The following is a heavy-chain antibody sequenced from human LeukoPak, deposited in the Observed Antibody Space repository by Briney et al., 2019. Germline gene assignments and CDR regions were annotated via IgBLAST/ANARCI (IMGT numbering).Heavy chain of an antibody. V-gene: IGHV3-13*01. Sequence: GGSLRLSCAASGFTFSSYDMHWVRQATGKGLEWVSAIGTAGDTYYPGSVKGRFTISRENAKNSLYLQMNSLRAGDTAVYYCARGAQYSYDLDYWGQGTLVTVSS. D-gene: IGHD5-18*01. CDR2: IGTAGDT. J-gene: IGHJ4*02. CDR3: ARGAQYSYDLDY. CDR1: GFTFSSYD.